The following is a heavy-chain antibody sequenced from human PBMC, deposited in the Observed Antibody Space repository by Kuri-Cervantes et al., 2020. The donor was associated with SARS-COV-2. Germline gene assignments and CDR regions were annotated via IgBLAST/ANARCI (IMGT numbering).Heavy chain of an antibody. CDR2: ISSSGSTI. V-gene: IGHV3-11*04. Sequence: GESLKISCAASGFTFSDYYMSWIRQAPGKGLEWVSYISSSGSTIYYADSVKGRFTISRDNSKNTLYLQMNSLRAEDTAVYYCAKVRNWDFDHWGQGVLVTVSS. CDR3: AKVRNWDFDH. J-gene: IGHJ5*02. CDR1: GFTFSDYY. D-gene: IGHD7-27*01.